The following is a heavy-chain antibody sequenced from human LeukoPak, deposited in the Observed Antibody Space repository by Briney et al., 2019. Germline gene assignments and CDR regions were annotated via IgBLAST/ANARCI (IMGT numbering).Heavy chain of an antibody. D-gene: IGHD6-19*01. J-gene: IGHJ4*02. V-gene: IGHV3-33*01. CDR2: IWYDGSNK. CDR3: ARDLAVYSSGWYGVDY. Sequence: PGRSLRLSCAASGFTFSSYGMHWVRQAPGKGLEWVAVIWYDGSNKYYADSVKGRFTISRDNSKNTLYLQMNSLRAEDTAVYYCARDLAVYSSGWYGVDYWGQGTLVTASS. CDR1: GFTFSSYG.